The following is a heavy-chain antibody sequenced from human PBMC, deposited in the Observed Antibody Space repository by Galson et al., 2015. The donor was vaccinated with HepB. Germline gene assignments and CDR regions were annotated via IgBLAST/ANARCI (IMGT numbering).Heavy chain of an antibody. V-gene: IGHV1-46*03. Sequence: SVKVSCKASGYTFTSYYMHWVRQAPGQGLEWMGIINPSGGSTSYAQKFQGRVTMTRDTSTSTVYMELSSLRSEDTAVYYCARFGGPSSSWSSNWFDPWGQGTLVTVSS. J-gene: IGHJ5*02. CDR1: GYTFTSYY. D-gene: IGHD6-13*01. CDR3: ARFGGPSSSWSSNWFDP. CDR2: INPSGGST.